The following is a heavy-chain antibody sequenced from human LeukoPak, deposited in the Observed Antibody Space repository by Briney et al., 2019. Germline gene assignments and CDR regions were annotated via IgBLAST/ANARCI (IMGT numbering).Heavy chain of an antibody. CDR3: AKAPRVAADFDY. CDR1: GFTFSSYA. Sequence: PGGSLRLSCAASGFTFSSYAMSWVRQAPGKGLEWVSTMSGSGGTTYYADSVKGRFTISRDNSKNTLYLQMNSQRAEDTAVYYCAKAPRVAADFDYWGQGTLVTVSS. J-gene: IGHJ4*02. CDR2: MSGSGGTT. D-gene: IGHD2-15*01. V-gene: IGHV3-23*01.